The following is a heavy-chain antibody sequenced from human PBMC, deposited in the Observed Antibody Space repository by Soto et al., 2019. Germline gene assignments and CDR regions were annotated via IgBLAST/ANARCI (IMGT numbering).Heavy chain of an antibody. Sequence: GASVKLSCKASGYTFTSYYMHWVRQAPGQGLEWMGIINPSGGSTSYAQKFQGRVTMTRDTSTSTVYMELSSLRSEDTAVYYCARVPGDQDAFDIWGQGTMVTVSS. D-gene: IGHD3-16*01. CDR1: GYTFTSYY. CDR3: ARVPGDQDAFDI. J-gene: IGHJ3*02. CDR2: INPSGGST. V-gene: IGHV1-46*03.